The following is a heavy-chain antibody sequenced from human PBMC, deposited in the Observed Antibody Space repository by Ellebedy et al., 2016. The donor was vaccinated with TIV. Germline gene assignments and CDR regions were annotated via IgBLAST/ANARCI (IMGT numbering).Heavy chain of an antibody. CDR1: GFRFSSYA. J-gene: IGHJ6*02. CDR3: AKDVGEVKWFGESFKRTRQYYHGLDV. V-gene: IGHV3-23*01. D-gene: IGHD3-10*01. Sequence: PGGSLRLSCAASGFRFSSYAMSWVRQAPGKGLEWVSGISGSGDKTNHADSVRGRLTISRDNSKNTLYLQMNSLRAEDTAVYYCAKDVGEVKWFGESFKRTRQYYHGLDVWGQGTTVAVSS. CDR2: ISGSGDKT.